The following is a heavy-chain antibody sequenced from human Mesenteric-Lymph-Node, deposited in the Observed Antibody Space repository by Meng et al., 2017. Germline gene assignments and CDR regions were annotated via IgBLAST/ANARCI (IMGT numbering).Heavy chain of an antibody. J-gene: IGHJ4*02. D-gene: IGHD6-13*01. CDR3: ARDQRGPAAAVRGAAGTIGY. CDR1: GFTFSSHS. Sequence: GESLKISCAASGFTFSSHSMNWVRQAPGKGLEWVSSISSSSSYIYYADSVKGRFTISRDNAKNSLYLQMNSLRAEDTAVYYCARDQRGPAAAVRGAAGTIGYWGQGTLVTVSS. CDR2: ISSSSSYI. V-gene: IGHV3-21*01.